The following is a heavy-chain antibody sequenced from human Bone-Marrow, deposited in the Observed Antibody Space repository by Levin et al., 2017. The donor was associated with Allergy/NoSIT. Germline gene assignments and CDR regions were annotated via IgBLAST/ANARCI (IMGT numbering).Heavy chain of an antibody. CDR1: GSSFSGYY. CDR2: IIHDGST. J-gene: IGHJ4*02. V-gene: IGHV4-34*01. Sequence: SETLSLTCAVYGSSFSGYYWSWIRQPPGKGLEWIGEIIHDGSTVYNPSFKSRVTIAADTSKNQFSLKLTSVTAADTAVYYCVRGGGLPDYWGQGTLVTVSS. CDR3: VRGGGLPDY. D-gene: IGHD3-3*01.